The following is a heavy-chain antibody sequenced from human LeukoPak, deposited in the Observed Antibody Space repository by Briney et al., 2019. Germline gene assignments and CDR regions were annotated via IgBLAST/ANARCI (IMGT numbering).Heavy chain of an antibody. V-gene: IGHV3-7*01. CDR2: IKQDGNEK. J-gene: IGHJ4*02. D-gene: IGHD3-22*01. CDR1: GFTFSSHA. CDR3: ARAHYYDSSGLDF. Sequence: GGSLRLSCAASGFTFSSHAMSWVRQAPGKGLEWVANIKQDGNEKYYVDSVKGRFTISRDNAKNSLYLQMNSLRAEDTAVYYCARAHYYDSSGLDFWGQGTLVTVSS.